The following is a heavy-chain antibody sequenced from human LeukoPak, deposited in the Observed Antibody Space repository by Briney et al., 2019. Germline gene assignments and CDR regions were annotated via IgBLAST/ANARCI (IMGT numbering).Heavy chain of an antibody. D-gene: IGHD4-17*01. CDR1: GGTFSSYA. CDR2: IIPIFGTA. V-gene: IGHV1-69*05. Sequence: SVKVSCKASGGTFSSYAISWVRQAPGQGLEWMGGIIPIFGTANYAQTFQGRVTITTDESTSTAYMELSSLRSEDTAVYYCAKGIYGDSLGYWGQGTLVTVSS. CDR3: AKGIYGDSLGY. J-gene: IGHJ4*02.